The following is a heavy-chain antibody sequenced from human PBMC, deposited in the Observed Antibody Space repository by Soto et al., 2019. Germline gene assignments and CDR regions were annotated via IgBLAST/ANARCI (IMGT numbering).Heavy chain of an antibody. D-gene: IGHD6-19*01. V-gene: IGHV1-69*06. CDR1: GGTFSSYA. J-gene: IGHJ6*02. CDR2: IIPIFGTA. Sequence: SVKVSCKASGGTFSSYAISWVRQAPGQGLEWMGGIIPIFGTANYAQKFQGRVTITADKPTSTAYMELSSLRSEDTAVYYCARDRVSVAGTPYYYGMDVWGQGPTVTVAS. CDR3: ARDRVSVAGTPYYYGMDV.